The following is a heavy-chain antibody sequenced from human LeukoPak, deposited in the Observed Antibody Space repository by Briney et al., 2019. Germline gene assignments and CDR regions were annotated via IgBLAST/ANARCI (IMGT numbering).Heavy chain of an antibody. CDR2: ISSSGSTI. CDR1: GFTLSSYE. CDR3: ARDYKYAFDN. J-gene: IGHJ4*02. Sequence: PGGSLRLSCAASGFTLSSYEMNWVRQAPGKGLEWVSYISSSGSTIYYADSVKGRFTISGDKARDSLYLQMNSLRVEDTAVYYCARDYKYAFDNWGQGTLVTVSS. V-gene: IGHV3-48*03. D-gene: IGHD5-24*01.